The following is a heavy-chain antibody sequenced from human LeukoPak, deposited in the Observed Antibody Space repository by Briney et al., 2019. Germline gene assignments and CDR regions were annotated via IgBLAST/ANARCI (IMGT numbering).Heavy chain of an antibody. D-gene: IGHD2-2*01. J-gene: IGHJ5*02. V-gene: IGHV1-69*13. CDR1: GGTFSSYA. CDR2: IIPIFGTA. CDR3: ARKTVVVPAAILGWFDP. Sequence: SVKVSCKAAGGTFSSYAISWVRQAPGQGLEWMGGIIPIFGTANYAQKFQGRVTITADEFTSTAYMELSSLRSEDTAVYYCARKTVVVPAAILGWFDPWGQGTLVTVSS.